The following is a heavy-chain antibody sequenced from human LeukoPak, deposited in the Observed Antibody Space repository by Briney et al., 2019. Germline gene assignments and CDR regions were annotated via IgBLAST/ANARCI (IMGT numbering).Heavy chain of an antibody. Sequence: GGSLRLSCAASGFTFSSYTMNWVRQAPGKGLEWVSSISSDSNYIYYADSVKGRFTISRDNAKNSLYLQMNSLRAEDTAVYYCARDCGGGSCYGPYDAFDIWGQGTMVTVSS. V-gene: IGHV3-21*01. CDR3: ARDCGGGSCYGPYDAFDI. J-gene: IGHJ3*02. D-gene: IGHD2-15*01. CDR2: ISSDSNYI. CDR1: GFTFSSYT.